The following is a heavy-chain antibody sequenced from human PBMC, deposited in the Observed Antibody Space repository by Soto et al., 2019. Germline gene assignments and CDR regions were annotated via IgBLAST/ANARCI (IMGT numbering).Heavy chain of an antibody. CDR1: GGSISSGDYY. CDR2: IYYSGST. D-gene: IGHD5-18*01. V-gene: IGHV4-30-4*01. CDR3: AAQRGYSYGPHLYYYYYGMDV. Sequence: SESLSLTCAVSGGSISSGDYYWSWIRQPPGKGLEWIGYIYYSGSTYYNPSLKSRVTISVDTSKNQFSLKLSSVTAADTDVYYCAAQRGYSYGPHLYYYYYGMDVWGQGTTVTVSS. J-gene: IGHJ6*02.